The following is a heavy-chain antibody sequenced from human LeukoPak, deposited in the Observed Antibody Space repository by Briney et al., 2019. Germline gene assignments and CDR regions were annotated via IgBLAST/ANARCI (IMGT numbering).Heavy chain of an antibody. D-gene: IGHD2-2*01. Sequence: GGSLRLSCAASEFTFDNYAMSWVRQAPGKGLEWVSVISGSGYYSYYADSVKGRFTVSRDNAKNSLNLQMNSLRAEDTAVYYCATSSNAPGNHWGQGTLVTVSS. J-gene: IGHJ5*02. CDR1: EFTFDNYA. CDR2: ISGSGYYS. V-gene: IGHV3-23*01. CDR3: ATSSNAPGNH.